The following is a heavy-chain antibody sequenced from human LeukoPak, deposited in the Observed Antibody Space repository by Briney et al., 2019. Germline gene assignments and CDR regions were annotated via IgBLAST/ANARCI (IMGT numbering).Heavy chain of an antibody. CDR1: GGSFSGYY. CDR2: INHSGST. D-gene: IGHD5-24*01. CDR3: ARERFRDSYND. Sequence: SETLSLTCAVYGGSFSGYYWSWIRQPPGKGLEWIGEINHSGSTNYNPSLKSRVTISVDTSKNQFSLKLSSVTAADTAVYYCARERFRDSYNDWGQGTLVTVSS. V-gene: IGHV4-34*01. J-gene: IGHJ4*02.